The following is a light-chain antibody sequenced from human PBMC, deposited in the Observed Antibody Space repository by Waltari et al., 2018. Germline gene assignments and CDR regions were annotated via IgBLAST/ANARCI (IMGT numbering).Light chain of an antibody. J-gene: IGKJ3*01. CDR2: AAS. CDR1: QTIRSSY. Sequence: EFVLTQSPGTLSLSPGERASLSCRASQTIRSSYLAWYQQKPGQSPRLLLYAASNRASGIPDRFGGSGSGTDFTLTISRLEPEDFAVYFCQHYDPSGFFTFGPGTRVEIK. CDR3: QHYDPSGFFT. V-gene: IGKV3-20*01.